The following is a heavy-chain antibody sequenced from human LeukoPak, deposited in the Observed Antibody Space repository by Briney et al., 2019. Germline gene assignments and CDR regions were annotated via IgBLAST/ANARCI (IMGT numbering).Heavy chain of an antibody. V-gene: IGHV1-2*02. D-gene: IGHD2-15*01. CDR2: INPNSGDT. CDR1: GYTFTGYY. CDR3: ARGGPDCGGGTCYRWFDP. J-gene: IGHJ5*02. Sequence: GASVKVSCKASGYTFTGYYIYWVRQAPGQGLEWMGGINPNSGDTKDAQNFQGRVTMTRDTSISTAYMKLSGLRSDDTAVYYCARGGPDCGGGTCYRWFDPWGQGTLVTVSS.